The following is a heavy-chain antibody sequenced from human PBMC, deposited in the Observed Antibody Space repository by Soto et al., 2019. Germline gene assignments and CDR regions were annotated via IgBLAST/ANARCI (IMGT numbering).Heavy chain of an antibody. CDR2: INPSGGSA. CDR3: ARPPFSTSSFFFDY. CDR1: GYTFTAYF. J-gene: IGHJ4*02. Sequence: ASVKVSCKASGYTFTAYFMHWVRQAPGQGLEWIGIINPSGGSANYAQKFQGRVALTWDTTTSTVYMKLSSLTSDDTAMYYCARPPFSTSSFFFDYWGQGTLVTVSS. D-gene: IGHD6-6*01. V-gene: IGHV1-46*01.